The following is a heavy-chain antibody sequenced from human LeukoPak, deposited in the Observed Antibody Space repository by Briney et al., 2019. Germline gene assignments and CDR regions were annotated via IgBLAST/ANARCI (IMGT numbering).Heavy chain of an antibody. J-gene: IGHJ4*02. Sequence: SETLSLTCAVSGGSISSSNWWSWVRQPPGKGLEWIGEIYHSGSTNYNPSLKSRVTISVDKSKNQFSLKLSSVTAAGTAVYYCARYSSSKTYYLTNDWGQGTLVTVSS. CDR3: ARYSSSKTYYLTND. D-gene: IGHD3-10*01. V-gene: IGHV4-4*02. CDR2: IYHSGST. CDR1: GGSISSSNW.